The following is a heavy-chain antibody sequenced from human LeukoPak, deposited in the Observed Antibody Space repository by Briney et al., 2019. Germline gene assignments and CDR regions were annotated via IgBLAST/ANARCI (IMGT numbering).Heavy chain of an antibody. CDR3: ARHRIAVRFDP. D-gene: IGHD6-19*01. J-gene: IGHJ5*02. V-gene: IGHV4-34*01. Sequence: PSETLSLTCAVYGGSFSGYYWSWIRQPPGKGLEWIGEINHSGSTNYNPSLKSRVTMSVDTSKNQFSLKLSSVTAADTAVYYCARHRIAVRFDPWGQGTLVTVSS. CDR2: INHSGST. CDR1: GGSFSGYY.